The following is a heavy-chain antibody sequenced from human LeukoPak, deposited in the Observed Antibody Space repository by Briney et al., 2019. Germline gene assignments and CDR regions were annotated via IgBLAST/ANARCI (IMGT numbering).Heavy chain of an antibody. CDR1: GFTFSSYS. V-gene: IGHV3-48*01. CDR3: ARDAASGNNWFDP. D-gene: IGHD3-3*01. J-gene: IGHJ5*02. CDR2: ISPSSTSM. Sequence: PGGSLRLSCAASGFTFSSYSSNWVRQAPGKGLEWVSYISPSSTSMYYADSVKGRLTISRDNARNSLYLQMNSLSTEDTALYYCARDAASGNNWFDPWGQGALVTVSS.